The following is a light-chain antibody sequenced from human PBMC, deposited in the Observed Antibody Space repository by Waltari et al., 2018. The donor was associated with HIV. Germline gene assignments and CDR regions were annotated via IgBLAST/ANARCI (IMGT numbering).Light chain of an antibody. J-gene: IGKJ3*01. CDR3: QQVNTAFT. CDR2: AAS. Sequence: DIQLTQFPSFPSASVGDRVTITCRAGQGISTYLAWYQQKPGKAPKLLIYAASTLQSGVPSRFSGSGSGTEFTLTISSLQPEDFATYYCQQVNTAFTFGPGTKVEIK. V-gene: IGKV1-9*01. CDR1: QGISTY.